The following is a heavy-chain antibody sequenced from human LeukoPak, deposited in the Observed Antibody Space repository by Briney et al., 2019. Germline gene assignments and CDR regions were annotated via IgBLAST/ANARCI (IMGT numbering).Heavy chain of an antibody. CDR1: GYSISSGYY. CDR3: ARLIAVAGTR. CDR2: IYHSGST. D-gene: IGHD6-19*01. V-gene: IGHV4-38-2*02. Sequence: SETLSLTCTVSGYSISSGYYWGWIRQPPGKGLEWIGSIYHSGSTYYNPSLKSRVTISVDTSKNQFSLKLSSVTAADTAVYYCARLIAVAGTRWGQGTLVTVSS. J-gene: IGHJ4*02.